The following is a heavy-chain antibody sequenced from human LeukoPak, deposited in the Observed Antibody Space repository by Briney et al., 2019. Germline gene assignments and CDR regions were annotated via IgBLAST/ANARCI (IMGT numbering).Heavy chain of an antibody. J-gene: IGHJ4*02. CDR3: AKLDDIAGLDY. CDR2: IDSSGISI. Sequence: GGSLSLSGAASGFTFSSYEMNWVRQAPGKGLEWVSYIDSSGISIYYADSVKGRFTISRDNAKNSLYLQMNSLRAEDTAIYYCAKLDDIAGLDYWGQGTLVTVSS. V-gene: IGHV3-48*03. D-gene: IGHD6-13*01. CDR1: GFTFSSYE.